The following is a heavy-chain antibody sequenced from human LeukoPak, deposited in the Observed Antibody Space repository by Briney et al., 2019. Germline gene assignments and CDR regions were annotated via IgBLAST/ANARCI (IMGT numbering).Heavy chain of an antibody. CDR3: AKGGYSVAGYGSYFDY. Sequence: GGSLRLSCAASGFTFSSYAMSWVRQAPGKGLEWVSGISSGGGSTYYADSVKGRFTISRDNSKNTLYLQMNSLRAEDTAVYYSAKGGYSVAGYGSYFDYWGQGTLVTVSS. CDR2: ISSGGGST. D-gene: IGHD6-19*01. J-gene: IGHJ4*02. V-gene: IGHV3-23*01. CDR1: GFTFSSYA.